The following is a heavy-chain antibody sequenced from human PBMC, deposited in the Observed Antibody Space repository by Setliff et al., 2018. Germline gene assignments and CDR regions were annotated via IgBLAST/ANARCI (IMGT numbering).Heavy chain of an antibody. CDR3: ARVSGFLYIDV. V-gene: IGHV4-61*09. Sequence: SETLSLTCTVSGGSVNSGYDNWNWLRQPAGKGLEWIGHIYTSWSTVYNPSLKSRVTISLDTSKNQFSLDLSSVTAADTAVYYCARVSGFLYIDVWGNGTTVTVSS. CDR1: GGSVNSGYDN. CDR2: IYTSWST. D-gene: IGHD3-3*01. J-gene: IGHJ6*03.